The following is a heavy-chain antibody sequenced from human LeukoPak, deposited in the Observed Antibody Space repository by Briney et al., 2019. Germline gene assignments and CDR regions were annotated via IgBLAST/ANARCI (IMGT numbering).Heavy chain of an antibody. CDR1: GGSISSGSYY. J-gene: IGHJ5*02. CDR2: IYTSGST. CDR3: ARDLNWSDP. V-gene: IGHV4-61*02. Sequence: PSETLSLTCTVSGGSISSGSYYWSWIRQPAGKGLEWIGRIYTSGSTNYNPSLKSRVTISVDTSKNQFSLKLSSVTAADTAVYYCARDLNWSDPWGQGTLVTVSS.